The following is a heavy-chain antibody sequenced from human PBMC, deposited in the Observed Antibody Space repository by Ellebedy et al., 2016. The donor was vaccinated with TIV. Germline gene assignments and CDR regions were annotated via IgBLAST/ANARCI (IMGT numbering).Heavy chain of an antibody. CDR2: ISDSST. D-gene: IGHD1-1*01. CDR1: GFNLRKFD. Sequence: GESLKISXVASGFNLRKFDVNWVRQAPGKGLEWISGISDSSTFYADSVKGRFTISSDNSKSTVYLQMTSLRAEDTALYYCAKLNWDDVNAYWGQGTLVTVSS. J-gene: IGHJ4*02. V-gene: IGHV3-23*01. CDR3: AKLNWDDVNAY.